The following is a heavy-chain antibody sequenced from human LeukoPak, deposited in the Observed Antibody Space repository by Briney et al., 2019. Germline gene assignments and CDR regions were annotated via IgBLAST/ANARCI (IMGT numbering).Heavy chain of an antibody. CDR1: GFTLSSHW. D-gene: IGHD6-13*01. CDR2: INGDGSST. CDR3: ARDGLPAAGDY. J-gene: IGHJ4*02. V-gene: IGHV3-74*01. Sequence: GGSLRLSCGASGFTLSSHWMRWVRQAPGKGLVWFSHINGDGSSTNYADSVKGRFTVSRDNAKNTLYLQMNSLRAEDTAVYYCARDGLPAAGDYWGQGTLVIVSS.